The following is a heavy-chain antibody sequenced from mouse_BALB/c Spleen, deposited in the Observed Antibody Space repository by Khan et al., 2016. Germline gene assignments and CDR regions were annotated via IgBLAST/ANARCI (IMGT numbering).Heavy chain of an antibody. Sequence: EVELVESGGGLVKPGGSLKLSCAASGFTFSDYYMYWVRQTPEKRLEWVATISDGGSYTYYPDSVKGRFTISRDNATNNLYLQMSSLTSEDTAMYCCAREGLRRGFAYWGQGTLVTVSA. V-gene: IGHV5-4*02. CDR2: ISDGGSYT. CDR1: GFTFSDYY. J-gene: IGHJ3*01. CDR3: AREGLRRGFAY. D-gene: IGHD2-4*01.